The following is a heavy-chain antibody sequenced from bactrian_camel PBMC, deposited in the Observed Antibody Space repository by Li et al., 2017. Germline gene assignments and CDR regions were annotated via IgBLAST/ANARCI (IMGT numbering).Heavy chain of an antibody. J-gene: IGHJ6*01. V-gene: IGHV3S53*01. CDR2: IDTTGAT. CDR1: GDTNSIRC. Sequence: VQLVESGGGSVQAGGSLRLSCGVSGDTNSIRCMGWFRQATGKEREGIAHIDTTGATTYADSVKGRFTISLDNLNNTVSLQMNSLKPEDAAMYYCAAVYLFYSGGNKHCKFDFGFWGQGTQVTVS. D-gene: IGHD2*01. CDR3: AAVYLFYSGGNKHCKFDFGF.